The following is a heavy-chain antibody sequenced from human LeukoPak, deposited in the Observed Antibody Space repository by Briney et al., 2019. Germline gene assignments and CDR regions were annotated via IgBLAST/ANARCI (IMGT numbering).Heavy chain of an antibody. CDR1: GFTFSSFG. CDR3: AKPRYGGNWDAFDI. Sequence: PGRSLRLSCAASGFTFSSFGIHWVRQAPGKGLEWVAVFSYGGSSKYYADSVKGRFTISRDNSQNTVYLQMNSLRAEDTAVYYCAKPRYGGNWDAFDIWGLGTMVTVSS. J-gene: IGHJ3*02. D-gene: IGHD4-23*01. CDR2: FSYGGSSK. V-gene: IGHV3-30*18.